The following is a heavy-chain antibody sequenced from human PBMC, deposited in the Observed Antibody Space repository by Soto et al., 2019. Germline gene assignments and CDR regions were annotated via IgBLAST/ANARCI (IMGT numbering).Heavy chain of an antibody. J-gene: IGHJ3*01. D-gene: IGHD5-18*01. V-gene: IGHV5-51*01. CDR1: GYRFTSYW. Sequence: GESLKISCKGSGYRFTSYWIGWVRQMTGKGLEWMGIIYPGDSDTRYSPSFQGQVTISADKSISTAYLQWSSLKASDTAMYYCATPRGVNSFGYDAFNVWARGTMVIVSS. CDR3: ATPRGVNSFGYDAFNV. CDR2: IYPGDSDT.